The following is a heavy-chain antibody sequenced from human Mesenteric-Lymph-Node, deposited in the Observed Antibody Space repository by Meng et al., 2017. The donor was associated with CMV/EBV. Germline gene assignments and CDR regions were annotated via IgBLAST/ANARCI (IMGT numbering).Heavy chain of an antibody. Sequence: GGSLRLSCAASGFTVSHYGIHWVRQAPGKGLEWVAVIWYDGSNKYYADSVKGRFTISRDNSKNTLYLQMNSLRAEDTAVYYCARGGQTAFDIWGQGTMVTVSS. J-gene: IGHJ3*02. V-gene: IGHV3-33*01. CDR2: IWYDGSNK. CDR1: GFTVSHYG. CDR3: ARGGQTAFDI.